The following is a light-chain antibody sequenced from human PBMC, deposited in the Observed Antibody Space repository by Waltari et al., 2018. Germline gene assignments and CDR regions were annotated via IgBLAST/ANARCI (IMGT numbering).Light chain of an antibody. CDR1: QSVSSN. CDR2: GAS. V-gene: IGKV3-15*01. CDR3: QQYNNWPLT. Sequence: EIVMTQSPATLSVSPGESATLSCRASQSVSSNLAWYQQKPGQAPRLLIYGASTRATVIPARCSGSGSGTEFTLTISSMQSEDFAVYYCQQYNNWPLTFGGGTKVEIK. J-gene: IGKJ4*01.